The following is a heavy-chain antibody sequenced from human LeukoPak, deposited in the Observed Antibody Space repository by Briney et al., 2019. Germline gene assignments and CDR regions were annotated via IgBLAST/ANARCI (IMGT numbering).Heavy chain of an antibody. V-gene: IGHV3-11*01. CDR1: GFTFSDYY. CDR3: AREVSGYHMALDY. J-gene: IGHJ4*02. D-gene: IGHD5-12*01. Sequence: GGSLSLSCAASGFTFSDYYMSWIRQAPGKGLEWVSYISCSGSTIYHADSVKGRFTISTDNAKTALYLQMNSLRAEDTAVYYCAREVSGYHMALDYWRQGTLVPVST. CDR2: ISCSGSTI.